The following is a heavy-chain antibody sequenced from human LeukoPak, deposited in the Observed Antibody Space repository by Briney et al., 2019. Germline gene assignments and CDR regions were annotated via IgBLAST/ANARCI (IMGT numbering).Heavy chain of an antibody. Sequence: GGSLRLSCAASGFTFTSYSMNWVRQAPGKGLEWVSYISDSSAMYYADSVRGRFTISRENDKNSLFLQMNSLRAEDTAVYYCARDGGYSGYDADCWGQGTLVTVSS. J-gene: IGHJ4*02. V-gene: IGHV3-48*01. CDR1: GFTFTSYS. D-gene: IGHD5-12*01. CDR2: ISDSSAM. CDR3: ARDGGYSGYDADC.